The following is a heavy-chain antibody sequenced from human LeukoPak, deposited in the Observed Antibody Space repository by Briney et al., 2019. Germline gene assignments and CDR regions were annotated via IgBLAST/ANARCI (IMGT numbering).Heavy chain of an antibody. CDR1: GYTFASYG. CDR3: ARVPNQYCASRCYYTAFDI. D-gene: IGHD2-8*01. V-gene: IGHV1-18*01. Sequence: ASVKVSCKASGYTFASYGISWVRHAPGQGLEWMGWISGFNGNTNHAQNLQDRVTMTTDTSTSTAYMELRSLRSDDTAVYFCARVPNQYCASRCYYTAFDIWGQGTMVTVSS. CDR2: ISGFNGNT. J-gene: IGHJ3*02.